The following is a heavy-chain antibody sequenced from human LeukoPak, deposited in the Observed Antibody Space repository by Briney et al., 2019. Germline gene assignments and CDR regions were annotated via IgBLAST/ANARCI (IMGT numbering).Heavy chain of an antibody. CDR2: ISSSSSTI. CDR3: ATIRDYAFDY. CDR1: GFTFSSYS. D-gene: IGHD4-17*01. Sequence: GGSLRLSCAASGFTFSSYSMNWVRQAPGKGLEWVSYISSSSSTIYYVDSVKGRFTVSRDNAKNSLYLQINSLRAEDTAVYYCATIRDYAFDYWGQGTLVTVSS. J-gene: IGHJ4*02. V-gene: IGHV3-48*04.